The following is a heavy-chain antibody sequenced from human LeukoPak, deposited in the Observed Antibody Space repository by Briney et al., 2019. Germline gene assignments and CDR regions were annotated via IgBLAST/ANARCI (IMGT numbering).Heavy chain of an antibody. D-gene: IGHD3-22*01. CDR2: IYYSGST. Sequence: SETLSLTCTVSGGSISSSSYYWGWIRQPPGKGLEWIGSIYYSGSTYYNPSLKSRVTISVDTSKNQFSLKLSSVTAADTAVYYCARDIYDSSGYYHPNAFDIWGQGTMVTVSS. V-gene: IGHV4-39*07. CDR1: GGSISSSSYY. J-gene: IGHJ3*02. CDR3: ARDIYDSSGYYHPNAFDI.